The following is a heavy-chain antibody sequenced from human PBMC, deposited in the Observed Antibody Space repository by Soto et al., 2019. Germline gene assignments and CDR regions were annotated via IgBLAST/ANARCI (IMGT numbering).Heavy chain of an antibody. CDR2: VYYNGNT. V-gene: IGHV4-39*01. J-gene: IGHJ5*02. CDR3: VRQTIVRGVLSWFDP. D-gene: IGHD3-10*01. CDR1: GGSIRSGSNY. Sequence: QLQLQESGPRLVKPSETMSLICSVSGGSIRSGSNYWAWLRQPPGKGLDWIGTVYYNGNTYYNASLKSRVTISADTSKNQFSLKLSSVSAADTAVYYCVRQTIVRGVLSWFDPWGQGTQVTVSS.